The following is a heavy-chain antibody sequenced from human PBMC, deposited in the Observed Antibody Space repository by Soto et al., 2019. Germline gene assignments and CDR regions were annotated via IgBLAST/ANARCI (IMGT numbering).Heavy chain of an antibody. CDR2: IWYDGSKR. Sequence: QEQLVESGGGVVQPGKSLTLSCTASEFTFSSYGMHWVRQAPGKGLEWVAFIWYDGSKRYYVDSVKGRFTISRDNSKDTLYLQMDSLRAEDTAMYHCARGYCGGDNCYQNHFDLWGQGTLVTVSS. CDR3: ARGYCGGDNCYQNHFDL. CDR1: EFTFSSYG. J-gene: IGHJ4*02. D-gene: IGHD2-21*01. V-gene: IGHV3-33*01.